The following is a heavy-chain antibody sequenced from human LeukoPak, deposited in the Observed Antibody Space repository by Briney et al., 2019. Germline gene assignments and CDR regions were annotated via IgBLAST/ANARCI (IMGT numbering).Heavy chain of an antibody. V-gene: IGHV3-7*01. CDR2: IKQDGSEK. J-gene: IGHJ4*02. D-gene: IGHD3-3*01. Sequence: GGSLRLSCAASGFFLSSYWMSWVRQAPGKGLEWVANIKQDGSEKHYVDSVKGRFTISRDNAKKSMFLQVNSLRADDTAVYYCAIHLRFEVVDYWGQGTLVTVSS. CDR1: GFFLSSYW. CDR3: AIHLRFEVVDY.